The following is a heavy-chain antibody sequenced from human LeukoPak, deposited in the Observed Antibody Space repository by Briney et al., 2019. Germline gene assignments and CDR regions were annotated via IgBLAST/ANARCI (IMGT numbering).Heavy chain of an antibody. V-gene: IGHV4-4*09. J-gene: IGHJ4*02. Sequence: SETLSLTCTVSGGSISSYYWSWIRQPPGKGLEWIGYIYTSGSTNYNPSLKSRVTISVDTSKNQFSQKLSSVTAADMAVYYCAGGDPDFDYWGQGTLVTVSS. CDR3: AGGDPDFDY. CDR2: IYTSGST. CDR1: GGSISSYY. D-gene: IGHD2-21*02.